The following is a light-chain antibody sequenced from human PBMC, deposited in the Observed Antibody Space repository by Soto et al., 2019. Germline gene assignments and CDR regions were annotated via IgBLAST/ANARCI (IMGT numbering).Light chain of an antibody. V-gene: IGLV1-44*01. Sequence: QSVLTQPPSASGTPGQRVTISCSGSTSNIESNNVTWYLQHPGTAPKLLIYSDNQRPSGIPDRFSGSKSGTSASLAISGRHSEDEADYYCAAGDDGLNGPVFGGGTKLTVL. CDR2: SDN. J-gene: IGLJ3*02. CDR1: TSNIESNN. CDR3: AAGDDGLNGPV.